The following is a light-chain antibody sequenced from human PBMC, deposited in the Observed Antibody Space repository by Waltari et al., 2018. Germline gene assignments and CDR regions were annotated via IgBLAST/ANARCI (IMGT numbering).Light chain of an antibody. J-gene: IGKJ4*01. CDR1: RLLPSDGKTY. CDR2: EAS. CDR3: MQTLRLPSFS. Sequence: RLLPSDGKTYLVWYLHKPGQPPRLLIYEASKRFSGVPDRFSGSGSGTDFTLRISRVEAEDVGVYYCMQTLRLPSFSFGGGTKVEIK. V-gene: IGKV2D-29*01.